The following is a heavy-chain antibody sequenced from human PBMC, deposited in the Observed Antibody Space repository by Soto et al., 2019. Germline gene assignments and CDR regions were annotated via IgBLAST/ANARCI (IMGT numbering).Heavy chain of an antibody. D-gene: IGHD1-7*01. J-gene: IGHJ4*02. CDR1: GFTFSSYA. V-gene: IGHV3-30-3*01. CDR2: ISYDGSNK. Sequence: QVQLVESGGGVVQPGRSLRLSCAASGFTFSSYAMHWVRQAPGKGLEWVAVISYDGSNKYYADSVKGRFTISRDNSKNTLYLQMNSLRAEDTAVYYCARGPNYKGEDYWGQGTLVTVSS. CDR3: ARGPNYKGEDY.